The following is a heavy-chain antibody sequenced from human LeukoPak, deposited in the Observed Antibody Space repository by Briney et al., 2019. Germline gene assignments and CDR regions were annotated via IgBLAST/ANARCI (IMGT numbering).Heavy chain of an antibody. J-gene: IGHJ4*02. CDR1: GDSIRSYY. D-gene: IGHD2-15*01. CDR3: ARIHRYCSGGNCHVYDH. CDR2: IYYSGST. Sequence: PSETLSLTCTVSGDSIRSYYWSWIRQPPGKGLEWVGYIYYSGSTNYNPSLKSRVTFSVDTSKSQFSLKLTSVTAADTATYHCARIHRYCSGGNCHVYDHWGQGTPVTVSS. V-gene: IGHV4-59*01.